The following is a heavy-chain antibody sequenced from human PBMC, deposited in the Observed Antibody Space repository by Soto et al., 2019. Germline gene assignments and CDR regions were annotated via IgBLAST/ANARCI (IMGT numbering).Heavy chain of an antibody. V-gene: IGHV4-34*01. CDR2: INHSGST. Sequence: QVQLQQWGAGLLKPSETLSLTCAVYGGSFSGYYWSWIRQPPGKGLEWIGEINHSGSTNYNPSLKSRVTISVDTSKNQFSLMLSSVTAADTAVYYCARSSYYGSGSSYYYYGMDVWGQGTTVTVSS. D-gene: IGHD3-10*01. CDR3: ARSSYYGSGSSYYYYGMDV. CDR1: GGSFSGYY. J-gene: IGHJ6*02.